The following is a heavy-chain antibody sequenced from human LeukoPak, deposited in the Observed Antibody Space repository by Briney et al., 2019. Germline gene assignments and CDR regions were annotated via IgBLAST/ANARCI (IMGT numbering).Heavy chain of an antibody. CDR1: GFTFSDYY. V-gene: IGHV3-11*01. D-gene: IGHD6-13*01. Sequence: GGSLRLSCAASGFTFSDYYMSWIRQAPGKGLEWVSYISSSGSTIYYADSVKGRFTFSRDNAKNSLFLQMNSLRAEDTAVYYCARSSRWYVGWSDPWGQGTLVTVSS. CDR2: ISSSGSTI. CDR3: ARSSRWYVGWSDP. J-gene: IGHJ5*02.